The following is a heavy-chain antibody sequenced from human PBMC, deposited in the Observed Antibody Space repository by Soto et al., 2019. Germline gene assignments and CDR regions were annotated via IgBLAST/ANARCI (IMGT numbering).Heavy chain of an antibody. CDR1: GYTFTSYD. V-gene: IGHV1-8*01. J-gene: IGHJ4*02. Sequence: QVQLVQSGAEVKKPGASVKVSCKASGYTFTSYDINWVRQATGQGLEWMGWMNPNSGNTGYAQKFQGXVPIARXXSISTAYMELSSLRSEDTAVYYCARGEDDSSGWSDWGQGTLVTVSS. CDR2: MNPNSGNT. D-gene: IGHD6-19*01. CDR3: ARGEDDSSGWSD.